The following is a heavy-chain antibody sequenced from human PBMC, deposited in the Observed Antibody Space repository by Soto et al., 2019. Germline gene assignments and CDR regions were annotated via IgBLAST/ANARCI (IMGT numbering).Heavy chain of an antibody. CDR3: ARTGEEMATILGY. J-gene: IGHJ4*02. V-gene: IGHV4-4*02. CDR2: IYHSGST. CDR1: GGSISSSNW. D-gene: IGHD5-12*01. Sequence: SETLSLTCAVSGGSISSSNWWSWVRQPPGKGLEWIGEIYHSGSTNYNPSLKSRVTISVDKSKNQFSLKLSSVTAADTAVYYCARTGEEMATILGYWGQGTLVTVSS.